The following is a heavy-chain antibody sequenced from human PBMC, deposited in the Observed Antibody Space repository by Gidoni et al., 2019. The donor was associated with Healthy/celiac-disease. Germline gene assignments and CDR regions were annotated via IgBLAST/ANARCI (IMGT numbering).Heavy chain of an antibody. Sequence: EVQLVESGGGLVQPGRSLRLSGAASGFPFDDYAMPWVRHAPGKGLEWVSGISWNSGSIGYADSVKGRFTISRDNAKNSLYLQMNSLRAEDTALYYCAKDMEGIAAAGTIFDYWGQGTLVTVSS. CDR3: AKDMEGIAAAGTIFDY. CDR1: GFPFDDYA. V-gene: IGHV3-9*01. CDR2: ISWNSGSI. J-gene: IGHJ4*02. D-gene: IGHD6-13*01.